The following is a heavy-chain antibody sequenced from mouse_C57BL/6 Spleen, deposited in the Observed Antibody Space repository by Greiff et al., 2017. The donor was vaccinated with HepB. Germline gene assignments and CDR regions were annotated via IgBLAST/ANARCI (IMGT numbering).Heavy chain of an antibody. CDR2: ISSGGDYI. CDR1: GFTFSSYA. CDR3: TREVTAGFAY. Sequence: EVQVVESGEGLVKPGGSLKLSCAASGFTFSSYAMSWVRQTPEKRLEWVAYISSGGDYIYYADTVTGRFTISRANARNTLYLQMSRLKSEDTAMYYCTREVTAGFAYWGQGTMVTVSA. D-gene: IGHD2-1*01. V-gene: IGHV5-9-1*02. J-gene: IGHJ3*01.